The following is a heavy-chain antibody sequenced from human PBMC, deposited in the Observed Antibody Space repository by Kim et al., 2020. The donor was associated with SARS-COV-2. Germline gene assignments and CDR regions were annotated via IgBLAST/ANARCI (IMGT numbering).Heavy chain of an antibody. V-gene: IGHV1-2*02. J-gene: IGHJ4*02. D-gene: IGHD1-20*01. CDR2: INPNSGGT. CDR3: ARARDITGTTFFDY. Sequence: ASVKVSCKASGYTFTGYYMHWVRQAPGQGLEWMGWINPNSGGTNYAQKFQGRVTMTRDTSISTAYMELSRLRSDDTAVYYCARARDITGTTFFDYWGQGTLVTVSS. CDR1: GYTFTGYY.